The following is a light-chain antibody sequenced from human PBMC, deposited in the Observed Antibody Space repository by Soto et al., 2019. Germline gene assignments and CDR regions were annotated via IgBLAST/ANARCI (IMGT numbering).Light chain of an antibody. J-gene: IGKJ4*01. CDR1: QSVSSY. V-gene: IGKV3-11*01. Sequence: EIVLTQSPATLSLSPGERATLSCRASQSVSSYSAWYQQKPGQAPRLLIYDASNRATGIPARFSGSGSGTDFTLTISSLEPEDFAVYYCQQRSNWPPEDTFGGGTKVDIK. CDR2: DAS. CDR3: QQRSNWPPEDT.